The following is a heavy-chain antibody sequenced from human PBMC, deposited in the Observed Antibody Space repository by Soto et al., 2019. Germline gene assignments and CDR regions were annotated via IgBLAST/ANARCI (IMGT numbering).Heavy chain of an antibody. CDR3: AKDKDTMALDY. CDR1: GFSFSASA. Sequence: GGSLRLSCAASGFSFSASAIHWVRQASGKGLEWVGRIRSKGSSYATEYAASVKGRFTISRDDSKSTAYLQMNSLRTDDTAVYYCAKDKDTMALDYWGQGTLVTVSS. D-gene: IGHD3-10*01. J-gene: IGHJ4*02. CDR2: IRSKGSSYAT. V-gene: IGHV3-73*01.